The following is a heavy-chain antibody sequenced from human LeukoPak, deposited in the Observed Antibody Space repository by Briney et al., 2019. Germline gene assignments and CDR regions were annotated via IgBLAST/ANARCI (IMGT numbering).Heavy chain of an antibody. V-gene: IGHV3-30*04. Sequence: PGGSLRLSRAASGFTFSSYAMHWVRQAPGKGLEWVAVISYDGSNKYYADSVKGRFTISRDNSKNTLYLQMNSLRVEDTAVYYCARDGCSSTSCRYNWFDPWGQGTLVTVSS. CDR3: ARDGCSSTSCRYNWFDP. J-gene: IGHJ5*02. CDR1: GFTFSSYA. CDR2: ISYDGSNK. D-gene: IGHD2-2*01.